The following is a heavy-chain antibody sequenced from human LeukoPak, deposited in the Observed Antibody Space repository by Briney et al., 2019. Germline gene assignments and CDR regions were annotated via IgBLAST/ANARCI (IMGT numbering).Heavy chain of an antibody. CDR3: AKGQDYSNHRSFDY. CDR1: GFTFSSYG. J-gene: IGHJ4*02. CDR2: ISYDGSNK. Sequence: GGSPRLSCAASGFTFSSYGMHWVRQAPGKGLEWVAVISYDGSNKYYADSVKGRFTISRDNSKNTLYLQMNSLRAEDTAVYYCAKGQDYSNHRSFDYWGQGTLVTVSS. D-gene: IGHD4-11*01. V-gene: IGHV3-30*18.